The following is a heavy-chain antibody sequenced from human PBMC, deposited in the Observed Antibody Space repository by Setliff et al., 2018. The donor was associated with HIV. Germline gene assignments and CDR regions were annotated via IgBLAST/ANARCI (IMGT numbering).Heavy chain of an antibody. V-gene: IGHV1-46*01. CDR3: ARVRGSSGWYVFDY. D-gene: IGHD6-19*01. Sequence: ASVKVSCKTSGYKFTSYYVHWVRQAPGQGFEWMGNIAPSGGTTNYAQNFQGRVTMTRDTSTTTVYMALSSLRSEDTAVYYCARVRGSSGWYVFDYWGQGTLVTVSS. J-gene: IGHJ4*02. CDR2: IAPSGGTT. CDR1: GYKFTSYY.